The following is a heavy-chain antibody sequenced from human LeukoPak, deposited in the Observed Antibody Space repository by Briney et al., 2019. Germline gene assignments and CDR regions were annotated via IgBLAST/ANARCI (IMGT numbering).Heavy chain of an antibody. D-gene: IGHD2-15*01. Sequence: SETLSLTCTVSGGSISSYYWSWIRQPPGKGLEWIGYIYYSGSTNYNPSLESRATISVDTSRNRFSLKLISVTTADTAVYYCARGNPPLRVLLTLWGQGTLVTVSS. CDR1: GGSISSYY. CDR2: IYYSGST. CDR3: ARGNPPLRVLLTL. J-gene: IGHJ4*02. V-gene: IGHV4-59*01.